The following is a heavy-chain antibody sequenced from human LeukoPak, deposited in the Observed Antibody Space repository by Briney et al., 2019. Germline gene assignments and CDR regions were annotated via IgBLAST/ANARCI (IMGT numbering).Heavy chain of an antibody. V-gene: IGHV4-4*02. D-gene: IGHD3-3*01. CDR3: ARGEAYYDFWSGYYAVNWFDP. CDR2: IYHSGST. CDR1: GGSISSSNW. Sequence: SGTLSLTCAVSGGSISSSNWWSWVRQPPGKGLEWIGEIYHSGSTNYNPSLKSRVTISVDKSKNQFSLKLSSVTAADTAVYYCARGEAYYDFWSGYYAVNWFDPWGQGTLVTVSS. J-gene: IGHJ5*02.